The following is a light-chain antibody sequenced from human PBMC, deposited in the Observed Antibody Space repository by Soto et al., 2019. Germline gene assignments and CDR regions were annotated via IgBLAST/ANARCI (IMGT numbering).Light chain of an antibody. CDR1: SSDIGGHNY. Sequence: QSVLTQPASVSGSPGQSITVSCTGTSSDIGGHNYVSWYQQHPGKVPKLIIYEVSNRPSGVSTRFSGSKSGNTASLTVSGLQAEDEADYYCSSYTTTSTVVFGGGTKLTVL. J-gene: IGLJ3*02. V-gene: IGLV2-14*01. CDR2: EVS. CDR3: SSYTTTSTVV.